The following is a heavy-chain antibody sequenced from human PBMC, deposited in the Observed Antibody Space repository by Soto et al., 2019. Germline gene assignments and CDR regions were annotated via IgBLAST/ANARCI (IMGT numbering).Heavy chain of an antibody. CDR3: ARDRLRYSWNDFPCYYYGMDV. CDR2: ISYDGSNK. J-gene: IGHJ6*02. D-gene: IGHD1-20*01. CDR1: GFTFSSYA. V-gene: IGHV3-30-3*01. Sequence: QVQLVESGGGVVQPGRSLRLSCAASGFTFSSYAMHWVRQAPGKGLEWVAVISYDGSNKYYADSVKGRFTISRDNSKNTLYLYMSRLSAEDSAVYYCARDRLRYSWNDFPCYYYGMDVWGQGTTVTVSS.